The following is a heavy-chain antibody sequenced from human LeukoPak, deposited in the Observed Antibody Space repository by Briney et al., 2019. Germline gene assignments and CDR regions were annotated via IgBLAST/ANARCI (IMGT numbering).Heavy chain of an antibody. CDR3: ASGSGYELGGAFDI. D-gene: IGHD5-12*01. Sequence: ASVKVSCKASGYTFTGYYIYWGRQAPGQGLEWMGWINPNSGGTNYAQKFQGRVTMTRDTSISTAYMELSRLRSDDTAVYYCASGSGYELGGAFDIWGQGTMVTVSS. CDR2: INPNSGGT. J-gene: IGHJ3*02. V-gene: IGHV1-2*02. CDR1: GYTFTGYY.